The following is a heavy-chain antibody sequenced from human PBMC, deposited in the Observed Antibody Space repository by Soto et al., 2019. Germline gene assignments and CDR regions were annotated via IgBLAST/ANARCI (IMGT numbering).Heavy chain of an antibody. CDR1: GFTFSDYY. V-gene: IGHV3-11*01. Sequence: GGSLRLSCAASGFTFSDYYMSWIRQAPGKGLEWVSYISGSGITIYYADSVKGRFTISRDNARNSLYLQMNTLRAEDTAVYYCSMVRGLNYYSYYMDVWGKGTTVTVSS. CDR2: ISGSGITI. CDR3: SMVRGLNYYSYYMDV. D-gene: IGHD3-10*01. J-gene: IGHJ6*03.